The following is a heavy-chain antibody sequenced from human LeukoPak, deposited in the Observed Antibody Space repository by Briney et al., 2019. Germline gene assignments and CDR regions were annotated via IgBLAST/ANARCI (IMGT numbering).Heavy chain of an antibody. CDR1: GYTFTGYY. CDR3: ARDYYGSGSYYYY. V-gene: IGHV1-2*02. Sequence: ASVKVSCKASGYTFTGYYMHWVRQAPGQGLEWMGWVNPNSSGTNYAQKFQGRVTMTRDTSISTAYMELSRLRSDDTAVYYCARDYYGSGSYYYYWGQGTLVTVSS. J-gene: IGHJ4*02. CDR2: VNPNSSGT. D-gene: IGHD3-10*01.